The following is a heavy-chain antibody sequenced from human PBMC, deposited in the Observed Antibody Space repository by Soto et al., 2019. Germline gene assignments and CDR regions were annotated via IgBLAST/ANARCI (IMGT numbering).Heavy chain of an antibody. CDR1: GDSVSSNTAA. D-gene: IGHD6-19*01. Sequence: SQTLSLTCAISGDSVSSNTAAWNWIRSSPSRGLGWLGRTYYRSNWRHDYAVSVKSRITVNPDTSKNHFSLQLNSVTPDDTAVYYCARGVAGSGFDRWGKGTLVTVSS. V-gene: IGHV6-1*01. CDR3: ARGVAGSGFDR. J-gene: IGHJ4*02. CDR2: TYYRSNWRH.